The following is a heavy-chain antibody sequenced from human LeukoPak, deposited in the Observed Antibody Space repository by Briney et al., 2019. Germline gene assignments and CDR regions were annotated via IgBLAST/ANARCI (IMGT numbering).Heavy chain of an antibody. Sequence: PSETLSLTCTVSGGSISSYNWSWIRQPPGKGLEWIGYIYYSGSTNYNPSLKSRVTISVDTSKNQFSLKLSSVTAADTAVYYCARRPLGWGNAFDIWGQGTMVTVSS. CDR1: GGSISSYN. J-gene: IGHJ3*02. CDR2: IYYSGST. CDR3: ARRPLGWGNAFDI. V-gene: IGHV4-59*08. D-gene: IGHD3-16*01.